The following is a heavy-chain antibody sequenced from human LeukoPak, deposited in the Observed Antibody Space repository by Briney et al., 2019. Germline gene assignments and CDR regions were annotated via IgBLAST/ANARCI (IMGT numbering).Heavy chain of an antibody. CDR3: ARAVRPWFGELSHWFDP. Sequence: PSETLSLTCTVSGGSISSYYWSWIRQPAGEGLEWIGRIYTSGSTNYNPSLKSRVTMSVDTSKNQFSLKLSSVTAADTAVYYCARAVRPWFGELSHWFDPWGQGTLVTVSS. V-gene: IGHV4-4*07. J-gene: IGHJ5*02. CDR2: IYTSGST. CDR1: GGSISSYY. D-gene: IGHD3-10*01.